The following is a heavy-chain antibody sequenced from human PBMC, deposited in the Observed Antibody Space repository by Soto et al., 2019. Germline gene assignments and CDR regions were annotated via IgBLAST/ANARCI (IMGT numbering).Heavy chain of an antibody. J-gene: IGHJ6*02. V-gene: IGHV1-69*13. Sequence: SVKVSCKASGGTFSSYAISWVRQAPVQGLEWMGGIIPIFGTANYAQKFQGRVTITADDSTSTANMLLSSLRSEDTAVYYCARDQEARHRIAAAGNYYGMDVWGQ. CDR1: GGTFSSYA. CDR3: ARDQEARHRIAAAGNYYGMDV. D-gene: IGHD6-13*01. CDR2: IIPIFGTA.